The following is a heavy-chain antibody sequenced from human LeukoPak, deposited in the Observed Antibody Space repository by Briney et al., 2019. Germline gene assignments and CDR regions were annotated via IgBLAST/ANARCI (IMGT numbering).Heavy chain of an antibody. D-gene: IGHD3-22*01. V-gene: IGHV3-48*01. CDR1: GFTFSTYS. Sequence: GGSLRLSCAASGFTFSTYSMNWVRQAPVKGLEWVSYISSSSSTIYYADSVKGRFTISRDNAKNSLYLQMNSLRAEDTAVYYCARGSTYYDSSGQVPFDYWGQGTLVTVSS. J-gene: IGHJ4*02. CDR3: ARGSTYYDSSGQVPFDY. CDR2: ISSSSSTI.